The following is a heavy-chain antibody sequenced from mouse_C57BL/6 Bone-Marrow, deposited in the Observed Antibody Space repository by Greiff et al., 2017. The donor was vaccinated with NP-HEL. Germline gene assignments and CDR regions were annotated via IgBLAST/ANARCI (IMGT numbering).Heavy chain of an antibody. Sequence: EVQGVESGGGLVQPKGSLKLSCAASGFSFNTYAMNWVRQAPGKGLEWVARIRSKSNNYATYYADSVKDRFTISRDDSESMLYLQMNNLKTEDTAMYYCVRQWDYGYAMDYWGQGTSVTVSS. CDR2: IRSKSNNYAT. V-gene: IGHV10-1*01. J-gene: IGHJ4*01. D-gene: IGHD2-4*01. CDR1: GFSFNTYA. CDR3: VRQWDYGYAMDY.